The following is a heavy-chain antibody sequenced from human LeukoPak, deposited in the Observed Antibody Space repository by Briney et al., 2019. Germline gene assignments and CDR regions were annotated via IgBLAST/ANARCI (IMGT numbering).Heavy chain of an antibody. Sequence: ASVKVSCKASGYTFTGYYMHWVRQAPGQGLEWMGWINPNSGGTNYAQKFQGRVTMTRDTSISTAYMELSRLRSDDTAVYYCARSRDGYKNGAFDIWGQGTMVTVSS. D-gene: IGHD5-24*01. J-gene: IGHJ3*02. V-gene: IGHV1-2*02. CDR3: ARSRDGYKNGAFDI. CDR1: GYTFTGYY. CDR2: INPNSGGT.